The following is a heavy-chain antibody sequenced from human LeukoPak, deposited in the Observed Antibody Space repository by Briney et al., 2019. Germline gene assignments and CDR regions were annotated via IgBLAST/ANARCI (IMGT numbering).Heavy chain of an antibody. CDR2: ISGNGGST. Sequence: GGSLRLSCAASEFTFSIYAMGWVRQAPGKGLEWVSGISGNGGSTYHADSVKGRFTISRDNSKNTLYLQMNSLRAEDTAVYYCAKTRPLDSSSWSHGDYWGQGTLVTVSS. D-gene: IGHD6-13*01. CDR1: EFTFSIYA. V-gene: IGHV3-23*01. CDR3: AKTRPLDSSSWSHGDY. J-gene: IGHJ4*02.